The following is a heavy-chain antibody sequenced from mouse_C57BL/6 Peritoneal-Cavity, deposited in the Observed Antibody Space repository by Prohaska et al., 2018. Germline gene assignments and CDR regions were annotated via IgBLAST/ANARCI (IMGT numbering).Heavy chain of an antibody. J-gene: IGHJ1*03. V-gene: IGHV5-16*01. CDR2: INYDGSST. Sequence: EVKLVESEGGLVQPGSSMKLSCTASGFTFSDYYMAWVRQVPEKGLEWVANINYDGSSTYYLDSLKSRFIISRDNAKNILYLQMSSLKSEDTATYYCPRAITTGWYFDVWGTGTTVTVSS. D-gene: IGHD1-1*01. CDR3: PRAITTGWYFDV. CDR1: GFTFSDYY.